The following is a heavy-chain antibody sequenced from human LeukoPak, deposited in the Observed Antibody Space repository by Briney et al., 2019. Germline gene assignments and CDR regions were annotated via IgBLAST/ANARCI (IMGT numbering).Heavy chain of an antibody. CDR1: GFTFSSYS. CDR3: ARGVAAAGDAFDI. CDR2: ISSSSSYI. J-gene: IGHJ3*02. D-gene: IGHD6-13*01. V-gene: IGHV3-21*01. Sequence: PGGSLRLSCAASGFTFSSYSMNWVRQALGKGLEWVSSISSSSSYIYYADSVKGRFTISRDNAKNSLYLQMNSLRAEDTAVYYCARGVAAAGDAFDIWGQGTMVTVSS.